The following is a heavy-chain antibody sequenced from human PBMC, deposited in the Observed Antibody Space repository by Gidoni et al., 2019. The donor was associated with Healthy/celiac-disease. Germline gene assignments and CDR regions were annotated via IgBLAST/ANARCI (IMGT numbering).Heavy chain of an antibody. Sequence: QLVESGGGLLKPWGSLRLSCAASGCTFGSYSMNWVRQAPGKGLEWVSSISSSGSTIYYADSVKGRFTSSRDNAKNSLYLQMNSLRAEDTAVYYCARDYYGSGSYYPDAFDIWGKGTMVTVSS. J-gene: IGHJ3*02. V-gene: IGHV3-21*01. CDR2: ISSSGSTI. CDR1: GCTFGSYS. D-gene: IGHD3-10*01. CDR3: ARDYYGSGSYYPDAFDI.